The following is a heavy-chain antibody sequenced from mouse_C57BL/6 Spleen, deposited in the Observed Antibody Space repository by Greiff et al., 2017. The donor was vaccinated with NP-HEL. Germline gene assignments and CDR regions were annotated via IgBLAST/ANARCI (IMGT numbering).Heavy chain of an antibody. D-gene: IGHD1-1*01. CDR3: ARAYYYGSRDWYFDV. CDR2: INPSTGGT. J-gene: IGHJ1*03. CDR1: GYSFTGYY. Sequence: VQLQQSGPELVKPGASVKISCKASGYSFTGYYMNWVKQSPEKSLEWIGEINPSTGGTTYNQKFKAKATLTVDKSSSTAYMQLKSLTSEDSAVYYCARAYYYGSRDWYFDVWGTGTTVTVSS. V-gene: IGHV1-42*01.